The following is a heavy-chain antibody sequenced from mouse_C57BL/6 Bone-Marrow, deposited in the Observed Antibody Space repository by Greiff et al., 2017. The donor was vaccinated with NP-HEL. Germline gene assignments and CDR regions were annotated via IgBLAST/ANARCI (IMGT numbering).Heavy chain of an antibody. D-gene: IGHD4-1*01. V-gene: IGHV5-4*01. CDR2: ISDGGSYT. CDR3: ARDLGRRFAY. Sequence: EVNVVESGGGLVKPGGSLKLSCAASGFTFSSYAMSWVRQTPEKRLEWVATISDGGSYTYYPDNVKGRFTISRDNAKNNLYLQMSHLKSEDTAMYYCARDLGRRFAYWGQGTLVTVSA. CDR1: GFTFSSYA. J-gene: IGHJ3*01.